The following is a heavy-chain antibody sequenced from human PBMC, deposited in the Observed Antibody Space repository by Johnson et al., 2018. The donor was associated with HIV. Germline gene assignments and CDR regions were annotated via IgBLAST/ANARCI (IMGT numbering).Heavy chain of an antibody. Sequence: QVQLVESGGGVVQPGRSLRLSCAASGFTFSTYGMHWVRQAPGKGLEWVAVISYDGSNKYYADSVKGRFTISRDNSKNTLYLHMNSLRAEDTAVYYCATPQEGYSAFDIWGQGTMVTVSS. CDR2: ISYDGSNK. D-gene: IGHD2-15*01. V-gene: IGHV3-30*03. J-gene: IGHJ3*02. CDR3: ATPQEGYSAFDI. CDR1: GFTFSTYG.